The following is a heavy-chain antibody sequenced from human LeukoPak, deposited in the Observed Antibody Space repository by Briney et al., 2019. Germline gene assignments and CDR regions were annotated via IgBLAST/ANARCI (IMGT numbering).Heavy chain of an antibody. Sequence: GGSLRLSCAASGFTFSSYWMSWVRQAPGKGLEWVANIKQDGSEKYYVDSVKGRFTSSRDNAKSTVHLQMNSLRAEDTAVYYCARGGYGAHMGWGQGTLVTVSS. D-gene: IGHD5-18*01. J-gene: IGHJ4*02. CDR2: IKQDGSEK. V-gene: IGHV3-7*01. CDR3: ARGGYGAHMG. CDR1: GFTFSSYW.